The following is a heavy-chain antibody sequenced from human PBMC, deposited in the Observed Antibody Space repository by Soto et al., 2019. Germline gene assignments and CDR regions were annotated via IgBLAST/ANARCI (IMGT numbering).Heavy chain of an antibody. J-gene: IGHJ5*02. CDR3: ARGDFWSGSDLSNWFDP. CDR1: GFTFSSYG. CDR2: IWYDGSNK. V-gene: IGHV3-33*01. Sequence: QVQLVESGGGVVQPGRSLRLSCAASGFTFSSYGMHWVRQAPGKGLEWVAVIWYDGSNKYYADSVKGRFTISRDNSKNTLYLQMNSLRAEDTAVYYCARGDFWSGSDLSNWFDPWGQGTLVTVSS. D-gene: IGHD3-3*01.